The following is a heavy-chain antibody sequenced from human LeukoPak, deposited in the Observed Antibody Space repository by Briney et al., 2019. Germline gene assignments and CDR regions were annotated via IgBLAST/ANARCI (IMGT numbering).Heavy chain of an antibody. CDR2: IYYSGST. J-gene: IGHJ4*02. CDR1: GGSISPYY. Sequence: SETLSLTCTMSGGSISPYYWSWIRQPPGKGLEWIGSIYYSGSTYYNPSLKSRVTISVDTSKNQFSLKLSSVTAADTAVYYCARGGGIAVAPDYWGQGTLVTVSS. D-gene: IGHD6-19*01. V-gene: IGHV4-59*12. CDR3: ARGGGIAVAPDY.